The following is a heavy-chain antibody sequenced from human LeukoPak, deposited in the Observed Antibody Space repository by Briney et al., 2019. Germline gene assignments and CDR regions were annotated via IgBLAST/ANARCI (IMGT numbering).Heavy chain of an antibody. CDR2: IIPIFGTA. Sequence: SVKVSCKASGGTFSSYAISWVRQAPGQGLEWMGGIIPIFGTANYAQKFQGRVTITTDESTSTAYMELSSLRSEDTAVYYCATSNWNDGYGMDVWGQGTTVTVSS. CDR3: ATSNWNDGYGMDV. J-gene: IGHJ6*02. CDR1: GGTFSSYA. D-gene: IGHD1-1*01. V-gene: IGHV1-69*05.